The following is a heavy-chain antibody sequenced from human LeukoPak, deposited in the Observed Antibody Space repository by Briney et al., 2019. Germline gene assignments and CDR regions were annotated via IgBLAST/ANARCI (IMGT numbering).Heavy chain of an antibody. V-gene: IGHV3-53*01. CDR1: GFTVSSNY. J-gene: IGHJ4*02. CDR3: AREPPLVGGTDY. D-gene: IGHD1-26*01. Sequence: GGSLRLSCAVSGFTVSSNYMTWVRQAPGKGLEWVSVIYTSGSTYYADSVKGRFTISRDNSSNTVYLQMNGLRAEDTAVYYCAREPPLVGGTDYWGQGTQVTVSS. CDR2: IYTSGST.